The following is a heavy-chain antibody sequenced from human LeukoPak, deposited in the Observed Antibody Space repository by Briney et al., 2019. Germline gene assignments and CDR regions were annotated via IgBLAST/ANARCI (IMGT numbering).Heavy chain of an antibody. CDR1: IFTFSTYG. CDR2: IWCDRSTK. J-gene: IGHJ4*02. V-gene: IGHV3-33*03. D-gene: IGHD6-13*01. CDR3: AKSCGSPEQQLGPGYCDD. Sequence: GGSQRLSCAVSIFTFSTYGAHGVRETPRGGLEWVAGIWCDRSTKYYDDSVTGRFTISRHNSKNTLYLQLNSLRAEDTAIYYCAKSCGSPEQQLGPGYCDDRGGRALVAVSS.